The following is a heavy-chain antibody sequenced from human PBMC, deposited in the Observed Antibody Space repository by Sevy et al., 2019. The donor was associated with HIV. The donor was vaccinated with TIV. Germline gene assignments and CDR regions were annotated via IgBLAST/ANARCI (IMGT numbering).Heavy chain of an antibody. CDR1: GFSVSDYY. V-gene: IGHV3-72*01. CDR2: SRNKIGGYIT. CDR3: VRESWYSIEV. D-gene: IGHD2-21*01. J-gene: IGHJ4*02. Sequence: GGYLRLSCAASGFSVSDYYMDWVRQAPGKGLEFISRSRNKIGGYITDYAASVDGRFTISRDDSTNSIYLQMNSLKSSVTAVYLCVRESWYSIEVWGQGTLVTVSS.